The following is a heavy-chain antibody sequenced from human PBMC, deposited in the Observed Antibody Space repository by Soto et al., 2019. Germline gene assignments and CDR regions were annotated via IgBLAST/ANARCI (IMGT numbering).Heavy chain of an antibody. V-gene: IGHV4-59*01. CDR2: IYYSGST. J-gene: IGHJ4*02. D-gene: IGHD4-4*01. CDR1: GGSISSYY. Sequence: SETLSLTCTVSGGSISSYYWSWIRQPPGKGLEWIGYIYYSGSTNYNPSLKSRVTISVDTSKNQFSLKLSSVTAADTAVYYCARYGSTVTAFFDYWGQGTLVIVSS. CDR3: ARYGSTVTAFFDY.